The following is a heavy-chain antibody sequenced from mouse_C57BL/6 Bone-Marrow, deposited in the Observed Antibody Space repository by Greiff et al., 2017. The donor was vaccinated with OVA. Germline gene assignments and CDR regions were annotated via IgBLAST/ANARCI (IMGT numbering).Heavy chain of an antibody. CDR2: IYPRSGDT. CDR1: GYTFTSYG. Sequence: QVQLQQSGAELARPGASVKLSCKASGYTFTSYGISWVKQRTGQGLEWIGEIYPRSGDTYYNEKFKGKATLTADKASSTAYMELRSVTSEDSAVECCARGGYYPYSLDYWGQGTTLTVSS. J-gene: IGHJ2*01. D-gene: IGHD2-3*01. CDR3: ARGGYYPYSLDY. V-gene: IGHV1-81*01.